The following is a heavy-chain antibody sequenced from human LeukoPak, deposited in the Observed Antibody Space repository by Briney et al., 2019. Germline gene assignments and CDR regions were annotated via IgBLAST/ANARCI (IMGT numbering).Heavy chain of an antibody. J-gene: IGHJ4*02. CDR2: VSHSGST. Sequence: SETLSLTCAVYGGSFSDYYWTWIRQPPGKGLEWIGEVSHSGSTNYNPSLKSRVTISVDTSKNQFSLKLSSVTAADTAVYYCARRRYQDYWGQGTLVTVSS. V-gene: IGHV4-34*01. CDR3: ARRRYQDY. D-gene: IGHD1-14*01. CDR1: GGSFSDYY.